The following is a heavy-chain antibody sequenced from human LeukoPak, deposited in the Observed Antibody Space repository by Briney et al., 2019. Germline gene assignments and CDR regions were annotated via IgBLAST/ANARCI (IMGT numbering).Heavy chain of an antibody. V-gene: IGHV1-69*04. CDR3: ATDRLHCSGGSCYFTYGMDV. Sequence: SVKVSCKASGGVFTTYAISWVRQAPGQGLEWMGSIIPFLGTTNYAQKFQGRVTITADTSTDTAYMELSSLRSEDTAVYYCATDRLHCSGGSCYFTYGMDVWGQGTTVTVSS. J-gene: IGHJ6*02. CDR1: GGVFTTYA. CDR2: IIPFLGTT. D-gene: IGHD2-15*01.